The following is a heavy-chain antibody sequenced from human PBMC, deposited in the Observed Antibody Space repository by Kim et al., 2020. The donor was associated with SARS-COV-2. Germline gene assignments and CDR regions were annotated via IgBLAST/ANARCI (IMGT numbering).Heavy chain of an antibody. V-gene: IGHV3-23*01. D-gene: IGHD3-10*01. CDR2: ISGSGGST. CDR1: GFTFSSYA. Sequence: GGSLRLSCAASGFTFSSYAMSWVRQAPGKGLEWVSAISGSGGSTYYADSVKGRFTISRDNSKNTLYLQMNSLRAEDTAVYYCAKRGRKYYGSGNRDVWGQGTTVTVSS. J-gene: IGHJ6*02. CDR3: AKRGRKYYGSGNRDV.